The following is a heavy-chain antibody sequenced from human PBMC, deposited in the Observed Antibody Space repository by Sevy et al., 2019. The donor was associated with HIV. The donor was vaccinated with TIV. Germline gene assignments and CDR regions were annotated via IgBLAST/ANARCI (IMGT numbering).Heavy chain of an antibody. V-gene: IGHV4-61*09. CDR1: GDSISSGSHY. CDR2: IYTSGST. Sequence: SETLSLTCTVSGDSISSGSHYWSWIRQPPGKGLEWLGHIYTSGSTSYNPFLRSRVSMSVERSKNQFSLRLSSVTAADTAVYFCARESGTIVDSWGQGALVTVSS. D-gene: IGHD2-2*01. J-gene: IGHJ4*02. CDR3: ARESGTIVDS.